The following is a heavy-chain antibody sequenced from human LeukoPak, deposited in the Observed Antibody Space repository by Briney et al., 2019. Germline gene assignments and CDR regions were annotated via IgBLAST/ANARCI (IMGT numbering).Heavy chain of an antibody. V-gene: IGHV4-59*08. CDR1: GGSISSYY. CDR3: ARLLNWFDP. CDR2: IYYSGSP. Sequence: SETLSLTCTVSGGSISSYYWSWIRQPPGKGLEWIGYIYYSGSPNYNPSLKSRVTISVDSSKNQFSLKLSSVTAADTAVYYCARLLNWFDPWGQGTLVTVSS. J-gene: IGHJ5*02.